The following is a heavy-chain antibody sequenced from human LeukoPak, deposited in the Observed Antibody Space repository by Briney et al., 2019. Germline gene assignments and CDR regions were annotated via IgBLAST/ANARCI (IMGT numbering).Heavy chain of an antibody. CDR1: GFTFSSYW. V-gene: IGHV3-74*01. D-gene: IGHD6-6*01. CDR2: INSDESST. Sequence: PGGSLRLSCAASGFTFSSYWMHWVRQAPGKGLVWVSRINSDESSTSYADSVKGRFTISRDNAKNTLYLQMNSLRAEDTAVYYCASFEYSSSSGYSYSYMDVWGKGTTVTVSS. CDR3: ASFEYSSSSGYSYSYMDV. J-gene: IGHJ6*03.